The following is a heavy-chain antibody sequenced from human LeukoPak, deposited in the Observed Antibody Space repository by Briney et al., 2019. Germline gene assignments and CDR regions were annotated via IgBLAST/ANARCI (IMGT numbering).Heavy chain of an antibody. J-gene: IGHJ4*02. CDR3: ARHAGGIAAAGTRPFDY. CDR1: VASFSSSTYY. CDR2: IYYGGGT. Sequence: PSETLSLTCTVSVASFSSSTYYWGWIRQPPGKGLEWMGSIYYGGGTYYNPSPKIRVTMSVDTSKKQFSLKLSSVTAADTAVYYCARHAGGIAAAGTRPFDYWGQGTLVTVSS. D-gene: IGHD6-13*01. V-gene: IGHV4-39*01.